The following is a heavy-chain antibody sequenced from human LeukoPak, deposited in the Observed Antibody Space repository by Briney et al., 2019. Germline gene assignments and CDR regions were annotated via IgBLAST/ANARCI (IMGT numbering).Heavy chain of an antibody. D-gene: IGHD2-2*01. CDR1: GFTFSSYS. CDR2: ISSSSSTI. V-gene: IGHV3-48*04. Sequence: PGGSLRLSCAASGFTFSSYSMNWVRQAPGKGLEWVSYISSSSSTIYYADSVKSRFTISRDNAKNSLYLQMNSLRAEDTAVYYCARGGALVVPAAIRFDPWGQGTLVTVSS. J-gene: IGHJ5*02. CDR3: ARGGALVVPAAIRFDP.